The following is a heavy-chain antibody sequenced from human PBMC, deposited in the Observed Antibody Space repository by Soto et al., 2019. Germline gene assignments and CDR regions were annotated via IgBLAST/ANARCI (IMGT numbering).Heavy chain of an antibody. Sequence: SENLSLTCSGSGDALSHYYWSWIRPTPGRGLEWIGCVHESGSTDYNPSLKGRVTISLHTSKSQFSLSLRSATAADTATYFCARGTRALITSFFAYWGQGIPVTVSS. V-gene: IGHV4-59*01. CDR3: ARGTRALITSFFAY. J-gene: IGHJ4*02. CDR2: VHESGST. CDR1: GDALSHYY. D-gene: IGHD3-16*01.